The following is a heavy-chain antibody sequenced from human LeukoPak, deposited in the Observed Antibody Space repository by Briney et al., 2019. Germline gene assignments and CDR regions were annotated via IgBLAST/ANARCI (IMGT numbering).Heavy chain of an antibody. CDR3: ARGVDYHYYYYMDF. J-gene: IGHJ6*03. V-gene: IGHV3-7*01. CDR1: GFTFSNYW. CDR2: IKQDGSEK. Sequence: GSLRLPCAASGFTFSNYWLTWVRQAPGKGLEWVANIKQDGSEKHYVDSVKGRFTISRGNAKRSLYLQMNSLRAEDTAVFYCARGVDYHYYYYMDFWGKGTTVTVSS.